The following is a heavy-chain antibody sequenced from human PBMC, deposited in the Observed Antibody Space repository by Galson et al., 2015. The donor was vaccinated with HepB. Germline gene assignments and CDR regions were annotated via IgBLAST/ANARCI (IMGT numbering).Heavy chain of an antibody. CDR2: ISGSGGST. Sequence: SLRLSCAASGFTFSSYAMSWVRQAPGKGLEWVSAISGSGGSTYYADSVKGRFTISRDNSKNTLYLQMNSLRAEDTAVYYCAKDQFPGIVVVNTFDYWGQGTLVTVSS. J-gene: IGHJ4*02. CDR1: GFTFSSYA. V-gene: IGHV3-23*01. CDR3: AKDQFPGIVVVNTFDY. D-gene: IGHD3-22*01.